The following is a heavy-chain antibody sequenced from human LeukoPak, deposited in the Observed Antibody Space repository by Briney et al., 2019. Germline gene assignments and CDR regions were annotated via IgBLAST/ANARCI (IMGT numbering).Heavy chain of an antibody. D-gene: IGHD2-15*01. CDR3: ARYCNGVTCYSGYDY. CDR1: GFTFSSYA. V-gene: IGHV3-64*01. CDR2: ISTNGGGT. J-gene: IGHJ4*02. Sequence: RPGGSLRLSCAASGFTFSSYATHWVRQTPGKGLEYVSAISTNGGGTYYANSVRGRFTISRDNSKNTLYLQMGSLRAEDMAVYFCARYCNGVTCYSGYDYWGQGTLVTVSS.